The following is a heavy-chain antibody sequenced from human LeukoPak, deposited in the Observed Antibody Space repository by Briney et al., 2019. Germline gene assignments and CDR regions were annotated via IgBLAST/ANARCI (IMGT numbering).Heavy chain of an antibody. D-gene: IGHD5-18*01. CDR3: ARDGGYSYGYGFDY. CDR1: GFTVSSNY. J-gene: IGHJ4*02. CDR2: IYGGGST. V-gene: IGHV3-66*01. Sequence: GGSLRLSCAASGFTVSSNYMSWVRQAPGKGLEWVSVIYGGGSTYYADSVKGRFTISRDNSKNTIYLQMNSLRVEDTAVYYCARDGGYSYGYGFDYWGQGTLVTVSS.